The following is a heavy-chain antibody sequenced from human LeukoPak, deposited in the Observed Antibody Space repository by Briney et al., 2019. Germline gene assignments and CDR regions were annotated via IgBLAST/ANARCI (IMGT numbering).Heavy chain of an antibody. D-gene: IGHD3-22*01. J-gene: IGHJ4*02. CDR3: ARGRVYYDISCYYGPFDY. CDR2: INHSGST. Sequence: QSSETLSLTCAVYGGSFSGYYWSWIRQPPGKGLEWIGEINHSGSTNYNPSLKSRVTISVDTSKNQFSLKLSSVTAADTAVYYCARGRVYYDISCYYGPFDYWGQGTLVTVSS. V-gene: IGHV4-34*01. CDR1: GGSFSGYY.